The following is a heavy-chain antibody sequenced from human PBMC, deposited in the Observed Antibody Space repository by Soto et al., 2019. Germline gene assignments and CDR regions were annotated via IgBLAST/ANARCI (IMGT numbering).Heavy chain of an antibody. CDR1: GFTFSSYA. D-gene: IGHD1-1*01. CDR3: AKHLADRYHFDY. CDR2: ISGTGGST. V-gene: IGHV3-23*01. J-gene: IGHJ4*02. Sequence: GGSLRLSCAASGFTFSSYAMSWVRQAPGKGLEWVSAISGTGGSTYYADSAKGRFTISRDNSKNTLYLQMNSLRAEDTAVYYCAKHLADRYHFDYWGLGTLVTVSS.